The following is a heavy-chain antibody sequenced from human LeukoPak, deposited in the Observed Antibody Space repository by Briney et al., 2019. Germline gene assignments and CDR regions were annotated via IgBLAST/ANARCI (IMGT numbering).Heavy chain of an antibody. CDR3: ARGPRYYYDSSGYQYFQH. D-gene: IGHD3-22*01. J-gene: IGHJ1*01. Sequence: SETLSLTCTVSGGSISSYYWSWIRQPPGKGLEWIGYIYYSESTHYNPSLKSRVTISVDTSKNQFSLKLSSVTAADTAVYYCARGPRYYYDSSGYQYFQHWGQGTLVTVSS. CDR1: GGSISSYY. V-gene: IGHV4-59*01. CDR2: IYYSEST.